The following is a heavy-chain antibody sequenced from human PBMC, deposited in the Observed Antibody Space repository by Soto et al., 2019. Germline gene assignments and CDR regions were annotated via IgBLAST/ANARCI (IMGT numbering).Heavy chain of an antibody. D-gene: IGHD3-10*01. J-gene: IGHJ5*02. CDR3: NRGSGLNWFDP. V-gene: IGHV1-3*01. Sequence: QVQLVQSGAEVKKPGASVKVSCKASGYTFTNYAMHWVRQAPGQRLEWMGWINAGNGNTKYSQTFQGRVTITRDTSASTAYMELSSLRSEDTAVYYCNRGSGLNWFDPWGQGTLVTVSS. CDR2: INAGNGNT. CDR1: GYTFTNYA.